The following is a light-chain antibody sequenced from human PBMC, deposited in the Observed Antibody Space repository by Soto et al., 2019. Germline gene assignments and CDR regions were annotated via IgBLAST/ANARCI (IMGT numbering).Light chain of an antibody. J-gene: IGKJ2*01. CDR2: KAS. CDR1: QNVSNW. Sequence: DVEMTQSPSTLPTSIGDRVTINCRASQNVSNWLAWYQQKPGKAPKLLIYKASRLEGGVPSRFSASGSGTDFTLTINSLQSDDFATYFCQQYSKESTFGQGTKLEIK. CDR3: QQYSKEST. V-gene: IGKV1-5*03.